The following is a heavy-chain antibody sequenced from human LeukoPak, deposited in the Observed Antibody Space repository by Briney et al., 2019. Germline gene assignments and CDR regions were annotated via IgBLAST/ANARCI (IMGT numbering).Heavy chain of an antibody. D-gene: IGHD5-12*01. Sequence: GGSLRLSCAASGFTFSSYSMNWVRQAPGKGLEWVSYISSSPSTIYYADSVKGRFTISRDNAKNSLYLQMNGLRAEDTAVYYCARDPGYSGFNFDYWGQGTLVTVSS. CDR3: ARDPGYSGFNFDY. CDR2: ISSSPSTI. CDR1: GFTFSSYS. V-gene: IGHV3-48*01. J-gene: IGHJ4*02.